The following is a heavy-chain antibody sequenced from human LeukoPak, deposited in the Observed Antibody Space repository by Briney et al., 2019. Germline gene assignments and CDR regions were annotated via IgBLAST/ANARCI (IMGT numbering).Heavy chain of an antibody. CDR2: IYHSGST. V-gene: IGHV4-38-2*01. CDR3: LVLDYYMDV. CDR1: GYSISSGYY. D-gene: IGHD2-8*01. J-gene: IGHJ6*03. Sequence: PSETLSLTCPVSGYSISSGYYWGWIRQPPGKGLEWIGSIYHSGSTYYNPSLKSRVTISVDTSKNQFSLKLSSVTAAATAVYCCLVLDYYMDVWGKGTTVTVSS.